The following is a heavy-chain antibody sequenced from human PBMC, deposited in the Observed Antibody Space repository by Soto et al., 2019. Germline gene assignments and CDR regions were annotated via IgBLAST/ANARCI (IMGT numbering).Heavy chain of an antibody. Sequence: PSETLSLTCTVSGGSISSSSYYWGWIRQPPGKGLEWIGSIYYSGSTYYNPSLKSRATISVDTSKNQFSLKLSSVTAADTAVYYCARHPARGYSYGYVDYWGQGTLVTVSS. J-gene: IGHJ4*02. V-gene: IGHV4-39*01. D-gene: IGHD5-18*01. CDR3: ARHPARGYSYGYVDY. CDR1: GGSISSSSYY. CDR2: IYYSGST.